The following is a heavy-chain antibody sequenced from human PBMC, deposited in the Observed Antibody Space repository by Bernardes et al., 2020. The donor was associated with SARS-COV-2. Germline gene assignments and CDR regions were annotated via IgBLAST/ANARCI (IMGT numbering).Heavy chain of an antibody. CDR3: ATRDLRRFWNYYYGMDV. J-gene: IGHJ6*02. V-gene: IGHV1-24*01. D-gene: IGHD3-16*01. CDR1: GYTLTELS. Sequence: ASVKVSCKVSGYTLTELSMHWVRQAPGKGLEWMGGFDPEDGETIYAQKFQGRVTMTEDTSTDTAYMELSSLRSEDTAVYYCATRDLRRFWNYYYGMDVWGQGTTVTVSS. CDR2: FDPEDGET.